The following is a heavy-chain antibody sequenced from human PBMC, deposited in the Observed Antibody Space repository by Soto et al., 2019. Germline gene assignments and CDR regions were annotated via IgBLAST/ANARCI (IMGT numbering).Heavy chain of an antibody. Sequence: QVQLVQSGPEVKKPGASVKVSCKGSGYIFIGYGINWVRQAPGQRLEWMGWISSYSRNTNYAQKFQDRVTMTTDTSTDTAYMEMRSLRSDDTAVYYCARDLDGSGSYYTDFWGQGTLVTVSS. CDR2: ISSYSRNT. D-gene: IGHD3-10*01. CDR1: GYIFIGYG. CDR3: ARDLDGSGSYYTDF. V-gene: IGHV1-18*01. J-gene: IGHJ4*02.